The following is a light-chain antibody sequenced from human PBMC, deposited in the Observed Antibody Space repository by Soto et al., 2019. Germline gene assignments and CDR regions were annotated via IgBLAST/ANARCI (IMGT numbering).Light chain of an antibody. Sequence: DVQRPQAPSTLSASVGDRVTITCRASQSMSSWLAWYQQKPGKAPKLLIYDASSLESGVPSRFSGSGSGTEFTLTISSLQPDDFATYYCQQYNSYWTFGKGTKV. J-gene: IGKJ1*01. V-gene: IGKV1-5*01. CDR1: QSMSSW. CDR3: QQYNSYWT. CDR2: DAS.